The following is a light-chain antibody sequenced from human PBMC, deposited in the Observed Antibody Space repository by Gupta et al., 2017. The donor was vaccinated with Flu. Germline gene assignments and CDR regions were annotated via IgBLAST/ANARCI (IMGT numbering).Light chain of an antibody. Sequence: GKRVTISCTGTSSNIGAGYDVHWYQQLPGTAPKLLIYDNDKRPSGVPDRFSGSKSGTSASLAITGLQAEDEADYYCQSYDTSMVFGGGTKLTVL. V-gene: IGLV1-40*01. CDR3: QSYDTSMV. J-gene: IGLJ2*01. CDR2: DND. CDR1: SSNIGAGYD.